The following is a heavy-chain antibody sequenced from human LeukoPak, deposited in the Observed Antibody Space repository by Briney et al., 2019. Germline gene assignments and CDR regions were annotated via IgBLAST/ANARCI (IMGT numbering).Heavy chain of an antibody. Sequence: PGRSLRLSCAASGFTFSSYAMSWVRQAPGKGLEWVSAISGSGDSTYYGDSVKGRFTISRDNAKNSLYLQMNSLRAEDTALYYCAKVGIAAAGTPPNYYYYGMDVWGQGTTVTVSS. D-gene: IGHD6-13*01. V-gene: IGHV3-23*01. J-gene: IGHJ6*02. CDR1: GFTFSSYA. CDR2: ISGSGDST. CDR3: AKVGIAAAGTPPNYYYYGMDV.